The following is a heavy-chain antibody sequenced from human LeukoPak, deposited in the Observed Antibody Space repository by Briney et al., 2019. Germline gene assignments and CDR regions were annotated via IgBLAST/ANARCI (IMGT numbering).Heavy chain of an antibody. D-gene: IGHD3-22*01. J-gene: IGHJ4*02. CDR2: ISGSGGNT. V-gene: IGHV3-23*01. Sequence: GGSLGLSCAASGFTFSTYAMSWVRQAPGKGLEWVSAISGSGGNTYYADSVKGRFTIPRDNSKNTLYLQMNSLRAEDTAVYYCAKSGNELEGGGYNPFDYWGQGTLVTVSS. CDR1: GFTFSTYA. CDR3: AKSGNELEGGGYNPFDY.